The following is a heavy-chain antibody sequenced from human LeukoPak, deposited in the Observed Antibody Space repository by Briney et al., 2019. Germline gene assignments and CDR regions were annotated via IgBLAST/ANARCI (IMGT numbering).Heavy chain of an antibody. CDR1: GFTFSSYG. Sequence: PGGSLRLSCAASGFTFSSYGMHWVRQAPGKGLEWAALIRYDGSNKYYADSVQGRFTISRDNSKNTVYLQMNSLRAEDTAVYYCAKDLVAVATHTPIDYWGQGTLVTVSS. D-gene: IGHD6-19*01. CDR3: AKDLVAVATHTPIDY. CDR2: IRYDGSNK. V-gene: IGHV3-30*02. J-gene: IGHJ4*02.